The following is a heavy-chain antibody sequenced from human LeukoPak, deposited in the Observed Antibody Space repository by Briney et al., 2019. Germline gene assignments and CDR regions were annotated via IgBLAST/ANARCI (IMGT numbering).Heavy chain of an antibody. J-gene: IGHJ3*02. Sequence: GESLKISCKGSGYSFTSYWIGWVRQMPGKGLEWMGIIYPGDSDTRYSPFFQGQVTISADNSITTAYLQWSSLRASDTAMYYCARHLVYYYDSSGYQDAFDIWGQGTMVTVSS. D-gene: IGHD3-22*01. V-gene: IGHV5-51*01. CDR2: IYPGDSDT. CDR3: ARHLVYYYDSSGYQDAFDI. CDR1: GYSFTSYW.